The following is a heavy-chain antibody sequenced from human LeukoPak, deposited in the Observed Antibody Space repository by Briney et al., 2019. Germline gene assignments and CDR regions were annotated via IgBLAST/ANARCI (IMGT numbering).Heavy chain of an antibody. V-gene: IGHV5-51*01. Sequence: GESLKISCKGSGYSFTSYWIGWVRQVPGKGLEWMGIIYPGDSDTRYSPSFQGQVTISADKSISTAYLQWSSLKASDTAMYYCASSRYNWNGYFDYWGQGTLVTVSS. CDR1: GYSFTSYW. J-gene: IGHJ4*02. D-gene: IGHD1-20*01. CDR2: IYPGDSDT. CDR3: ASSRYNWNGYFDY.